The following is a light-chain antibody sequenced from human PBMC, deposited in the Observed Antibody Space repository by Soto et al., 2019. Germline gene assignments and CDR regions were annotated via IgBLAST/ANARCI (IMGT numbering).Light chain of an antibody. V-gene: IGKV1-39*01. CDR1: QSISSY. CDR2: AAS. J-gene: IGKJ2*01. Sequence: DIQMTQSPSSLSASVGDRVTITCRASQSISSYLNWYQQKPGKAPKLLIYAASSLQSGVPSRFSGSGSGTDFTLTISSLQPEDFATYYCQQSYSTPPYTFGQRTKVEIK. CDR3: QQSYSTPPYT.